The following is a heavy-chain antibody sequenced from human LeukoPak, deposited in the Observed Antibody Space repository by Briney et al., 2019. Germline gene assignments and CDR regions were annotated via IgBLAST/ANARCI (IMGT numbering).Heavy chain of an antibody. J-gene: IGHJ4*02. Sequence: NPGGSLRLSCAASGFTFSSYSMNWVRQAPGKGLEWVSSISSSSSYIYYADSVKGRFTISRDNAKNSLYLQMNSLRAEDTAVYYCVRAGALTATVSNWGQGTLVTVSS. CDR1: GFTFSSYS. CDR2: ISSSSSYI. D-gene: IGHD5-18*01. V-gene: IGHV3-21*01. CDR3: VRAGALTATVSN.